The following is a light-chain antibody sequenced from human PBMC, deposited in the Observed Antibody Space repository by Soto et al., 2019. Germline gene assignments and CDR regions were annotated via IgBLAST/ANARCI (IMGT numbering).Light chain of an antibody. CDR2: AAS. CDR1: QGIRND. J-gene: IGKJ2*01. V-gene: IGKV1-6*01. Sequence: AVQMTQSPSSLSASVGDRVTITCRASQGIRNDLGWYQQKPGKAPKLLIYAASSLQSGVPSRFSGSGSGTDFTLTISSLQPEDFATYYWLQDYNYPYIFGQGTKLEIK. CDR3: LQDYNYPYI.